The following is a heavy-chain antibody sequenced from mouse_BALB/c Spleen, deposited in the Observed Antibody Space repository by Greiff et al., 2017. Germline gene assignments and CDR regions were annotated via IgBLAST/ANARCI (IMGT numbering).Heavy chain of an antibody. J-gene: IGHJ2*01. D-gene: IGHD4-1*01. V-gene: IGHV5-6*01. Sequence: VQLKESGGDLVKPGGSLKLSCAASGFTFSSYGMSWVRQTPDKRLEWVATISSGGSYTYYPDSVKGRFTISRDNAKNTLYLQMSSLKSEDTAMYYCARRDGTDYFDYWGQGTTLTVSS. CDR2: ISSGGSYT. CDR1: GFTFSSYG. CDR3: ARRDGTDYFDY.